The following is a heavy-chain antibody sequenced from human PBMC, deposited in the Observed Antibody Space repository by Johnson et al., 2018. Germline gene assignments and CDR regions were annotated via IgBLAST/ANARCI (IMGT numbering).Heavy chain of an antibody. CDR2: IIPIFGTA. Sequence: QVQLVESGAEVKKPGSSXKVSCKASGGTFSSYAISWVRQAPGQGLEWMGGIIPIFGTANYAQKFQGRVTITADESTSTAYMELSSLRSGDTAVYYWAGEGGQWLGGVDAFDIWGQGTMVTVSS. CDR1: GGTFSSYA. J-gene: IGHJ3*02. D-gene: IGHD6-19*01. CDR3: AGEGGQWLGGVDAFDI. V-gene: IGHV1-69*01.